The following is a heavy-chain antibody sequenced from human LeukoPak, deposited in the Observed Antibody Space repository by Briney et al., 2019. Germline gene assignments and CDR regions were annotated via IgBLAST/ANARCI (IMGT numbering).Heavy chain of an antibody. CDR2: INHSGST. D-gene: IGHD6-13*01. CDR3: GGGRSRAAAAGTVGY. J-gene: IGHJ4*02. V-gene: IGHV4-34*01. CDR1: GGSFSGYY. Sequence: PSETLSLTCALYGGSFSGYYWSWIRHPPGKGREWIGEINHSGSTNYNPSLKSRVTISVNTSKKQFSLMLSSVTAADTAAYYCGGGRSRAAAAGTVGYWGQGTLVTVSS.